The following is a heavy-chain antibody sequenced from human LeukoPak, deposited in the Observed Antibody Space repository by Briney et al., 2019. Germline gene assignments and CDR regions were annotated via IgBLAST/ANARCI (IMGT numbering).Heavy chain of an antibody. V-gene: IGHV3-21*01. J-gene: IGHJ4*02. D-gene: IGHD1-26*01. Sequence: PGGSLRLSCAASGFTFSSYSMNWVRQAPGKGLEWVSSISSSSSYIYYADSVKGRFTISRDNAKNSLYLQMNSLRAEDTAVYYCARDRISGGGSYYPYWGQGTLVTVSS. CDR2: ISSSSSYI. CDR1: GFTFSSYS. CDR3: ARDRISGGGSYYPY.